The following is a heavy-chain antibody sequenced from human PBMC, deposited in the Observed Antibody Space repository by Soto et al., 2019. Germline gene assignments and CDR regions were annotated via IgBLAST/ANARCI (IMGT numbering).Heavy chain of an antibody. J-gene: IGHJ4*02. CDR2: IWYAGSNK. CDR3: ARDGIGGTVFRGFCDY. CDR1: GSIFSGYG. D-gene: IGHD1-7*01. Sequence: QKYLVESGGGVVQPGGSLRLSCVASGSIFSGYGMHWVRQAPGKGLEWVAVIWYAGSNKYYADSVKGRFTISRDNSKNMRYLQMDRLRAEDTAVYDCARDGIGGTVFRGFCDYWGQGTLVTVSS. V-gene: IGHV3-33*01.